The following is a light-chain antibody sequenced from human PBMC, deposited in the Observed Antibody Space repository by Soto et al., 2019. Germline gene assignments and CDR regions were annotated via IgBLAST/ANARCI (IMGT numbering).Light chain of an antibody. Sequence: ELVLTQSPGTLSLSPGERATLSCRASQSVSSTYLAWYQHKPGQAPRLLIYGASSRATGIPDRFSGSGSGTDFTLTISRLEPEDVAVYYCQQYGSSPYNFGQGTTLEIK. V-gene: IGKV3-20*01. CDR1: QSVSSTY. CDR3: QQYGSSPYN. CDR2: GAS. J-gene: IGKJ2*01.